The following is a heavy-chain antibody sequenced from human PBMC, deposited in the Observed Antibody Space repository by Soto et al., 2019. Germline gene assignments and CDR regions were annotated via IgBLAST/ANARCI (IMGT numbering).Heavy chain of an antibody. CDR1: GGSFSGYY. CDR3: ARVPPVVDAKYYFDY. Sequence: SETLSLTCAVYGGSFSGYYWTWIRRPPGKGLEWIGEINHSGGTNYNPSLKSRVIMSVDTSKNQFSLRLTSVTAADTAVYYCARVPPVVDAKYYFDYWGQGTLVTVSS. CDR2: INHSGGT. J-gene: IGHJ4*02. V-gene: IGHV4-34*01. D-gene: IGHD2-2*01.